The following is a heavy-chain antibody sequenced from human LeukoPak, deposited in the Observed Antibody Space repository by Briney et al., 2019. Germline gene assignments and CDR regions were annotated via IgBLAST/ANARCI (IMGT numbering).Heavy chain of an antibody. CDR1: GFTFSSYS. CDR3: ARVHHGYGGKLHMYYFDY. Sequence: GGSLRLSCAASGFTFSSYSMNWVRQAPGKGLEWVSYISSSSSTIYYADSVKGRFTISRDNAKNSLYLQMNSLRAEDTAVYYCARVHHGYGGKLHMYYFDYWGQGTLVTVSS. J-gene: IGHJ4*02. V-gene: IGHV3-48*04. CDR2: ISSSSSTI. D-gene: IGHD4-23*01.